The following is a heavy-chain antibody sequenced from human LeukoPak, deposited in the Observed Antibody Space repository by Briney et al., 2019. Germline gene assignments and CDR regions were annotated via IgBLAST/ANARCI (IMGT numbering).Heavy chain of an antibody. V-gene: IGHV3-23*01. Sequence: GGSLRLSCAASGFTFSSYAMNWVRQAPGKGLEWVSAISGSGGSTYYADSVKGRFTISRDNSKNTLYLQMNSLRAEDTAVYYCAKGDGQWLVPDYWGQGTLVTVSS. CDR2: ISGSGGST. J-gene: IGHJ4*02. CDR1: GFTFSSYA. D-gene: IGHD6-19*01. CDR3: AKGDGQWLVPDY.